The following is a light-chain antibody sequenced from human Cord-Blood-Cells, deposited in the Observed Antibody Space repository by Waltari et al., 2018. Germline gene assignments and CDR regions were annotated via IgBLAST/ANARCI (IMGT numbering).Light chain of an antibody. CDR3: CSYAGSSTSYV. CDR1: SSDVGSYHL. V-gene: IGLV2-23*01. J-gene: IGLJ1*01. Sequence: QSALTQPASVSGSPGQSITISCTGTSSDVGSYHLVSWYQPHPGKAPKLMIYAGSKRPSGVSNRFSGSKSGNTASLTISGLQAEDEADYYCCSYAGSSTSYVFGTGTKVTVL. CDR2: AGS.